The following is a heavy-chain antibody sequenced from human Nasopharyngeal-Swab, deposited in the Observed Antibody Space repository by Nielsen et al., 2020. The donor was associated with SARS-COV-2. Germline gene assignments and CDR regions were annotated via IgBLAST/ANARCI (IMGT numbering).Heavy chain of an antibody. CDR2: IKQDGSEK. CDR1: GFTFSSYW. D-gene: IGHD2-2*01. Sequence: ATLSLTCAASGFTFSSYWMSWVRQAPGKGLEWVANIKQDGSEKYCVDSVNGRFTISRDNAKNSLYLQMNSLRAEDAAAYYCARDRDYAGTFDIWGQGTMVTVSS. J-gene: IGHJ3*02. V-gene: IGHV3-7*01. CDR3: ARDRDYAGTFDI.